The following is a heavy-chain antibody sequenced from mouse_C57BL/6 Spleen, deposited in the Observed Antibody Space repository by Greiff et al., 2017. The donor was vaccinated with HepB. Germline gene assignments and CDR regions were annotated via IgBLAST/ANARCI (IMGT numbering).Heavy chain of an antibody. J-gene: IGHJ2*01. CDR2: INPSSGYT. D-gene: IGHD1-1*01. V-gene: IGHV1-7*01. CDR3: ASWEVVAPYFDY. CDR1: GYTFTSYW. Sequence: IQLQQSGADLAKPGASVKLSCKASGYTFTSYWMHWVKQRPGQGLEWIGYINPSSGYTKYNQKFKDKATLTADKSSSTAYMQLSSLTYEDSAVYYCASWEVVAPYFDYWGQGTTLTVSS.